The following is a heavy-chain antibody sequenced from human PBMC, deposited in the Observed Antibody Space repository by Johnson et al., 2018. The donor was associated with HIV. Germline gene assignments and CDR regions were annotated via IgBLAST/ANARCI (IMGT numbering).Heavy chain of an antibody. CDR2: ISYDGSNE. J-gene: IGHJ3*02. CDR3: ARDRFIAVTLSDAFDI. V-gene: IGHV3-30-3*01. Sequence: QVQLVESGGGVVHPGRSLRLSCAASGFTFSSYAMHWVRQAPGKGLEWMAIISYDGSNEYYADSVKGRFTISRDNSKNTLYLHMSSLRAEDTALYYCARDRFIAVTLSDAFDIWGQGTVVTVSS. CDR1: GFTFSSYA. D-gene: IGHD6-19*01.